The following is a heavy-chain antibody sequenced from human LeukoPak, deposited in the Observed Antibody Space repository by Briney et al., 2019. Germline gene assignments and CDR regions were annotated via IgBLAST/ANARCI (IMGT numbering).Heavy chain of an antibody. D-gene: IGHD3-9*01. CDR3: AKVQSDWLLIYYFDY. V-gene: IGHV3-23*01. CDR1: GFTFSSYA. CDR2: ISGSGGST. Sequence: GGSVRLSCAASGFTFSSYAMSWVRQAPGKGLEWVSAISGSGGSTYYADSVKGRFTISRDNSKNTLYLQMNSLRAEDTAVYYCAKVQSDWLLIYYFDYWGQGTLVTVSS. J-gene: IGHJ4*02.